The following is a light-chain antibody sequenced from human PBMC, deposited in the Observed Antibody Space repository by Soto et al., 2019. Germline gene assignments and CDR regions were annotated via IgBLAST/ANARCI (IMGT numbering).Light chain of an antibody. Sequence: DIYMTQSPSSLSASVGDRVTITCRASQSISRYLNWYQQKPGKAPNLLIYVASSLQSEVPLRFSGNGSGTDFTLTITSLQPEDFATYYCQQSYGPPITFGQGTRLEIK. CDR2: VAS. V-gene: IGKV1-39*01. CDR1: QSISRY. CDR3: QQSYGPPIT. J-gene: IGKJ5*01.